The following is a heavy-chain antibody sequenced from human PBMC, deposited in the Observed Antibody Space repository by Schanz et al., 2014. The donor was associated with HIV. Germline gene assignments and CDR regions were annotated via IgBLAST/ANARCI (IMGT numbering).Heavy chain of an antibody. D-gene: IGHD2-15*01. CDR2: ISDTGTTT. J-gene: IGHJ2*01. V-gene: IGHV3-11*01. CDR1: GFTFNDYY. CDR3: ALSRPSGYGGSWYFDF. Sequence: PGGSLRLSCAASGFTFNDYYMTWIRQAPGKGLEWVSYISDTGTTTYYADSVNGRFTISRDNAKNSMFLQMNSLRGEDTAVYYCALSRPSGYGGSWYFDFWGRGTLVAVSS.